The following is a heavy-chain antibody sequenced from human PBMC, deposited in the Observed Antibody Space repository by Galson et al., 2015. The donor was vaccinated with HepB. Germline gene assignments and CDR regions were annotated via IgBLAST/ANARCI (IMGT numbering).Heavy chain of an antibody. CDR2: IKSKTDGGTT. Sequence: SLRLSCAASGFTFSIAWMSWVRQTPGKGLEWLGRIKSKTDGGTTDYAAPVKGRFTISRDDSKNTLYLQMNRLKTEDTAVYYCACNQYSNSGFDYWGQGTLVTVSS. J-gene: IGHJ4*02. CDR1: GFTFSIAW. V-gene: IGHV3-15*01. CDR3: ACNQYSNSGFDY. D-gene: IGHD6-6*01.